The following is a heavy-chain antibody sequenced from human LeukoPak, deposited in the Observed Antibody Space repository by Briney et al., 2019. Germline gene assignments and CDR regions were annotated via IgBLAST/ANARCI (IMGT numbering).Heavy chain of an antibody. CDR3: GGGGFGEAYYYYYYMDV. Sequence: GGSLRLSCAASGFTFSSYAMSWVRQAPGKGLEWVSAISGSGGSTYYADSVKGRFTISRDNSKNTLYLQMNSLRAEDTAEYYCGGGGFGEAYYYYYYMDVWGKGTTVTVSS. D-gene: IGHD3-10*01. CDR2: ISGSGGST. V-gene: IGHV3-23*01. J-gene: IGHJ6*03. CDR1: GFTFSSYA.